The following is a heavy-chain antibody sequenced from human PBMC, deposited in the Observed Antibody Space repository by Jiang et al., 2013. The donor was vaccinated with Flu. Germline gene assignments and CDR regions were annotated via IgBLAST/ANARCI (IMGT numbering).Heavy chain of an antibody. D-gene: IGHD3-10*01. CDR3: ARGDPGGMVRGVIRGWFDP. CDR2: IYYSGST. CDR1: GGSISSYY. V-gene: IGHV4-59*08. J-gene: IGHJ5*02. Sequence: TLSLTCTVSGGSISSYYWSWIRQPPGKGLEWIGYIYYSGSTNYNPSLKSRVTISVDTSKNQFSLKLSSVTAADTAVYYCARGDPGGMVRGVIRGWFDPWGQGTLVTVSS.